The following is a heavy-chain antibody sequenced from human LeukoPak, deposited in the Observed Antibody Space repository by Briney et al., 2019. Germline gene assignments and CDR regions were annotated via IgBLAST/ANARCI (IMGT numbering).Heavy chain of an antibody. CDR2: IYHSGST. V-gene: IGHV4-30-2*01. CDR3: ARSPPYDSSGYYYGEDY. Sequence: SQTLSLTCAVSGGSISSGGYSWSWIRQPPGKGLEWIGYIYHSGSTYYNPSLKSRVTISVDRSKNQFSLKLSSVTAADTAVYYCARSPPYDSSGYYYGEDYWGQGTLVTVSS. D-gene: IGHD3-22*01. CDR1: GGSISSGGYS. J-gene: IGHJ4*02.